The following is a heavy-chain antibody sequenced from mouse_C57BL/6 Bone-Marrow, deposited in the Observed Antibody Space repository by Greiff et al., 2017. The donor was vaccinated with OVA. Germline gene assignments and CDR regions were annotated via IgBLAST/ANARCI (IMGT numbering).Heavy chain of an antibody. CDR1: GYTFTSYW. CDR2: IHPNSGST. D-gene: IGHD2-1*01. V-gene: IGHV1-64*01. J-gene: IGHJ2*01. CDR3: IYGNYPYYFDY. Sequence: QVQLKQPGAELVKPGASVKLSCKASGYTFTSYWMHWVKQRPGQGLEWIGMIHPNSGSTNYNEKFKSKATLTVDKSSSTAYMQLSSLTSEDSAVYYCIYGNYPYYFDYWGQGTTLTVSS.